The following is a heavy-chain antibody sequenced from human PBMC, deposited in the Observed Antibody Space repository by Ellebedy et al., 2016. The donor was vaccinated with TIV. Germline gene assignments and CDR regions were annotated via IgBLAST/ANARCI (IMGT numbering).Heavy chain of an antibody. CDR2: INPDSGGT. D-gene: IGHD3-10*01. CDR3: AKNRRAGVPTYAYYGMDV. V-gene: IGHV1-2*02. Sequence: ASVKVSXXASGYTFTNYYIHWVRQASGQGLEWMGWINPDSGGTTYAQNFKGRVTMTRDTSIRTAYMDLSSLRSDDTAIYYCAKNRRAGVPTYAYYGMDVWGQGTTVTVSS. CDR1: GYTFTNYY. J-gene: IGHJ6*01.